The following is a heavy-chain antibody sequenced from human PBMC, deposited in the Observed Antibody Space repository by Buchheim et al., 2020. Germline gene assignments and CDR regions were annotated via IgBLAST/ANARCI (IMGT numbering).Heavy chain of an antibody. D-gene: IGHD3-10*01. CDR3: AREKENYGSGSYYPNWFDP. J-gene: IGHJ5*02. CDR1: GGSISSYY. V-gene: IGHV4-59*01. Sequence: QVQLQESGPGLVKPSETLSLTYTVSGGSISSYYWSWIRQPPGKGLEWIGYIYYSGSTNYNPSLKSRVTISVDTSKNQFSLKLSSVTAADTAVYYCAREKENYGSGSYYPNWFDPWGQGT. CDR2: IYYSGST.